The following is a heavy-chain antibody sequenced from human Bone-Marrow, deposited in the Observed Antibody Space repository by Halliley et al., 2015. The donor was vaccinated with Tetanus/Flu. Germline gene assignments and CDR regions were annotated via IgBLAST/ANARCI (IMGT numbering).Heavy chain of an antibody. Sequence: TLSLTCTVSGDSISSDGYYWSWIRQHQGKGLEWIGYIHYSGSTYYNPSLKSRVSMSSDTSRSQFSLKLDSVTAAATAVYYCGRDRRGPTVTTLSSYVDLWCRGTLVAVTS. D-gene: IGHD4-17*01. CDR1: GDSISSDGYY. J-gene: IGHJ2*01. CDR3: GRDRRGPTVTTLSSYVDL. CDR2: IHYSGST. V-gene: IGHV4-31*03.